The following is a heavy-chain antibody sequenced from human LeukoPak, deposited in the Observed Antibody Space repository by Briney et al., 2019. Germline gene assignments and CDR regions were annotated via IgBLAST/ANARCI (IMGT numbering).Heavy chain of an antibody. Sequence: SETLSLTCAVYGGSFSGYYWSWIRQPPGKGLEWIGEINHSGSTNYNPSLKSRVTISVDTSRNQFSLKLSPVTAADTAVYYCARGGIVVVPAANDFDYWGQGTLVTVSS. J-gene: IGHJ4*02. CDR1: GGSFSGYY. D-gene: IGHD2-2*01. V-gene: IGHV4-34*01. CDR2: INHSGST. CDR3: ARGGIVVVPAANDFDY.